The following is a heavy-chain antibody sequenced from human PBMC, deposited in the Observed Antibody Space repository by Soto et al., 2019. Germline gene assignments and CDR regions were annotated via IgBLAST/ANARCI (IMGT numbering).Heavy chain of an antibody. CDR3: AKDGRSYYDFWSGYYPPYYFDY. J-gene: IGHJ4*02. D-gene: IGHD3-3*01. V-gene: IGHV3-23*01. CDR2: ISGSGGST. Sequence: GGSLRLSCAASGFTFSSYAMSWVRQAPGKGLEWVSAISGSGGSTYYADSVKGRFTISRDNSKNTLYLQMNSLRAEDTAVYYCAKDGRSYYDFWSGYYPPYYFDYWGQGTLVTVSS. CDR1: GFTFSSYA.